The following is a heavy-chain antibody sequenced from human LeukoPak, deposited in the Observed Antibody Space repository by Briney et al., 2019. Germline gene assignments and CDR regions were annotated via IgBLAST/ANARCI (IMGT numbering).Heavy chain of an antibody. D-gene: IGHD3-10*01. Sequence: PSETLSLTCTVSGGSISSYYWSWIRQPPGKGLEWIGCVSNSGNTNYNPSLTGRVTVSVDTTKNQISLKLRSVTAADTAAYYCARSLVRGGRFDPWGQGSLVTVSS. CDR1: GGSISSYY. CDR3: ARSLVRGGRFDP. J-gene: IGHJ5*02. V-gene: IGHV4-59*08. CDR2: VSNSGNT.